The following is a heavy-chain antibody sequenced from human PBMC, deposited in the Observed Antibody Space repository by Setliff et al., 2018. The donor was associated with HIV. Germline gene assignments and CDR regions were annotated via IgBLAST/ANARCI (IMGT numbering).Heavy chain of an antibody. V-gene: IGHV3-48*03. J-gene: IGHJ1*01. Sequence: GGSLRLSCAVSGFTFRSYEMSWVRQAPGKGLEWISYINSRGDSDHYADSVKGRFTISRDDSKNTLYLQMNSLKTEDTAVYYCTTGGSSGPKHWGQGTLVTVSS. CDR3: TTGGSSGPKH. CDR1: GFTFRSYE. D-gene: IGHD6-19*01. CDR2: INSRGDSD.